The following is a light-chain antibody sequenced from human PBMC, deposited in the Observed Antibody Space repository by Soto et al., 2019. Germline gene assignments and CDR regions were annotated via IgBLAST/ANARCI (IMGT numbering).Light chain of an antibody. V-gene: IGKV3-15*01. CDR2: GAS. Sequence: EIVLTQSPVTLSVSPGERATLSCRASQSISTTLVWYQQKPGQAPRLLIYGASTMATGVPARFSGSGSGTEFTLTISSLQSEDFAVYYCQQYNSWVTFGGGTKVEIK. CDR3: QQYNSWVT. CDR1: QSISTT. J-gene: IGKJ4*01.